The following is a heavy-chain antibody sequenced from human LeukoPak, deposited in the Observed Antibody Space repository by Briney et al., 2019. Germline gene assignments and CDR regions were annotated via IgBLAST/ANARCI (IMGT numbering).Heavy chain of an antibody. Sequence: GGSLRLSCVASGFTFSRYNMNWVRQAPGKGLEWIAYITSESIPQYADSVRGRFTISRDNAQSSVSLQMDSLRAEDTAVYYCARGGCGGGNCYSGTGWFESWGQGALVIVST. CDR3: ARGGCGGGNCYSGTGWFES. CDR2: ITSESIP. D-gene: IGHD2-21*02. J-gene: IGHJ5*01. V-gene: IGHV3-48*04. CDR1: GFTFSRYN.